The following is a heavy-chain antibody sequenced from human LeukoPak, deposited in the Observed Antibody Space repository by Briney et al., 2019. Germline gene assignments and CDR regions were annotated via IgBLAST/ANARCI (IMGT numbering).Heavy chain of an antibody. CDR1: GYSFTSSW. J-gene: IGHJ4*02. V-gene: IGHV5-51*01. CDR3: ARRYSTNAGGDY. D-gene: IGHD6-13*01. CDR2: IHPGDSDN. Sequence: AESLKISCKGSGYSFTSSWIGWVRQMPGKGLEWMGIIHPGDSDNRYSPSFQGRVSISADKSISTAYLQWSSLKASDTAIYYCARRYSTNAGGDYWGQGTLVTVSS.